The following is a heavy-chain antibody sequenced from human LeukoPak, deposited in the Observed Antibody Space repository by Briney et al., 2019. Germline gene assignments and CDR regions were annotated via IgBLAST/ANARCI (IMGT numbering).Heavy chain of an antibody. Sequence: PSETLSLTYTVSCGSISTYYWSWIRQPPGKGLEWIGYIYYSGSTNYNPSLQSRVTISVDTSKNQFSLKLSSVTAADTAVYYCARDLGGYDPFDYWGQGTLVTVSS. CDR1: CGSISTYY. V-gene: IGHV4-59*01. CDR3: ARDLGGYDPFDY. J-gene: IGHJ4*02. CDR2: IYYSGST. D-gene: IGHD5-12*01.